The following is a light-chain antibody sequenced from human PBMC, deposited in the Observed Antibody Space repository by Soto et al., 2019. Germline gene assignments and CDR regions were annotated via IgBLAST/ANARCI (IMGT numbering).Light chain of an antibody. CDR2: GAS. V-gene: IGKV1-33*01. CDR1: QYIGTY. Sequence: IRLTQSPTSLTASVGDRVTITCQASQYIGTYLNWYQQKPGEAPRLLISGASNLEPGVPSRFSGSGSGADFTFIISSLQPGDFATYYCQQYRTYSFGQGSRVEIK. J-gene: IGKJ1*01. CDR3: QQYRTYS.